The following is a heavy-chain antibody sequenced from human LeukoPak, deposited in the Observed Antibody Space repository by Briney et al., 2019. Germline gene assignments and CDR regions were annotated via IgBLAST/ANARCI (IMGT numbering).Heavy chain of an antibody. CDR1: GGTFSSYA. CDR3: AREHDYVWGSYRHYFDY. D-gene: IGHD3-16*02. Sequence: GASVKVSCKASGGTFSSYAISWVRQAPGQGLEWMGRIIPILGTANYAQKFQGRVTITADKSTSTAYMELSSLRSEDTAVYYCAREHDYVWGSYRHYFDYWGQGTLVTVSS. J-gene: IGHJ4*02. V-gene: IGHV1-69*04. CDR2: IIPILGTA.